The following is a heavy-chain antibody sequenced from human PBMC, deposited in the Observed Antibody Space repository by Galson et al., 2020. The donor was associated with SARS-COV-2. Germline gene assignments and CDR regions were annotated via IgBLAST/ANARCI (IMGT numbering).Heavy chain of an antibody. Sequence: RASVKVSCKASGYSFTGYGVAWVRQAPGQGLEWMGRISPYNGNTNQAQKLQGRFTMTTDTTTTTAYMELRSLRSDDTAMYYCARAPGYYDRSGHYVQYYDHWGQGTLVTVSS. J-gene: IGHJ4*02. CDR2: ISPYNGNT. D-gene: IGHD3-22*01. V-gene: IGHV1-18*01. CDR1: GYSFTGYG. CDR3: ARAPGYYDRSGHYVQYYDH.